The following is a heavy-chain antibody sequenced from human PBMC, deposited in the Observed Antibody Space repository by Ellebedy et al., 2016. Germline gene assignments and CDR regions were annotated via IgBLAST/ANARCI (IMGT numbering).Heavy chain of an antibody. Sequence: GESLKISCVASGFTFRNFFMSWVRQAPGGGLEWVSTISAGGDITFSADSVKGRFTISRDNSRNTLYLQMNSLRVEDTAMYYCYYGHYSGSWGQGTLVTVSS. J-gene: IGHJ4*02. CDR3: YYGHYSGS. CDR2: ISAGGDIT. CDR1: GFTFRNFF. V-gene: IGHV3-23*01. D-gene: IGHD4-17*01.